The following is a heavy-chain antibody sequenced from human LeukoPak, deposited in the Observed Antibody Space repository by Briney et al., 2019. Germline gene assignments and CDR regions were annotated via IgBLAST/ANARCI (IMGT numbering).Heavy chain of an antibody. V-gene: IGHV1-2*02. CDR3: ARASLDYGDSFDY. Sequence: ASVKVSCKASGYTFTGYYMHWVRQAPGQGLEWMGWINPNSGGTNYAQKFQGRVTMTRDTSISTAYMELSRLRSDDTAVYYCARASLDYGDSFDYWGQGTLVTVSS. J-gene: IGHJ4*02. CDR1: GYTFTGYY. CDR2: INPNSGGT. D-gene: IGHD4-17*01.